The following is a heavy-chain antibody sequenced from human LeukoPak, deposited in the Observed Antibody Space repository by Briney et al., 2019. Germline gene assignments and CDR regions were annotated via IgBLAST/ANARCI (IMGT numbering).Heavy chain of an antibody. CDR2: ISYDGSNK. CDR1: GFTFSSYA. J-gene: IGHJ4*02. V-gene: IGHV3-30-3*01. Sequence: GGSLRLSCAASGFTFSSYAMHWVRQAPGKGLEWVAVISYDGSNKYYADSVKGRFTISRDNSKNTLYLQMNSLRAEDTAVYYCARDSYSSSSFSDYWGQGTLVTVSS. CDR3: ARDSYSSSSFSDY. D-gene: IGHD6-6*01.